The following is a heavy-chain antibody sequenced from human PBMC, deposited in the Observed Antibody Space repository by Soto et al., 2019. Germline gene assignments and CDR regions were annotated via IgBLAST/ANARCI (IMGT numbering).Heavy chain of an antibody. J-gene: IGHJ6*02. CDR3: GGYQSVTLTYYYYGMDV. CDR2: IYPGDSDT. D-gene: IGHD3-16*01. V-gene: IGHV5-51*01. CDR1: GYSFTSYW. Sequence: PGESLKISCKGSGYSFTSYWIGWVRQMPGKGLEWMGIIYPGDSDTSYSPSFQGQVTISADKSISTPYLQWSSLKASDTAMYYCGGYQSVTLTYYYYGMDVWGQGTTVTVSS.